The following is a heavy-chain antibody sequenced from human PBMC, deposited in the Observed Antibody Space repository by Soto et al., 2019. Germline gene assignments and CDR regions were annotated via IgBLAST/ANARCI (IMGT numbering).Heavy chain of an antibody. CDR1: GGSISSGDYL. CDR3: ARRYGPGFDE. J-gene: IGHJ4*02. V-gene: IGHV4-31*03. Sequence: SETLSLTCTVSGGSISSGDYLWSWIRQYQGKGLEWIGYIYYSGSTYYNPSLKTRVTISLDTSKNQFSLKLSSVTAADTAVYSCARRYGPGFDEWGQGTLVTVSS. CDR2: IYYSGST. D-gene: IGHD4-17*01.